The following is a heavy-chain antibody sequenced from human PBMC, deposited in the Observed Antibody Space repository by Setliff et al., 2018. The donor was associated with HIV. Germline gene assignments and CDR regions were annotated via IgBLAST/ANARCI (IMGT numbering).Heavy chain of an antibody. V-gene: IGHV1-69*13. Sequence: SVKVSCKSSGDTFTGYTITWVRQAPGQGLEWMGGIIPSLGTANYAQRFQGRVMITADESTSTAYMELSSLRSEDTAVYYCARESFWSGYSPGGFDYWGQGTLVTVSS. CDR2: IIPSLGTA. J-gene: IGHJ4*02. D-gene: IGHD3-3*01. CDR1: GDTFTGYT. CDR3: ARESFWSGYSPGGFDY.